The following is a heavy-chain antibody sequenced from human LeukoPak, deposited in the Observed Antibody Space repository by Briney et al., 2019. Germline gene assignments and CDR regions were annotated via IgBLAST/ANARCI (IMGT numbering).Heavy chain of an antibody. V-gene: IGHV4-39*07. CDR1: GGSISSSSYY. D-gene: IGHD5-12*01. CDR3: ARSGSGYLRYYFDY. Sequence: SETLSRTCTVSGGSISSSSYYWGWIRQAPGKGPEWIGSIYSSGSTYYNPSLRSRVTISVDTSKNQFSLKLSSVTAADTAVYYCARSGSGYLRYYFDYWGQGTLVTVSS. J-gene: IGHJ4*02. CDR2: IYSSGST.